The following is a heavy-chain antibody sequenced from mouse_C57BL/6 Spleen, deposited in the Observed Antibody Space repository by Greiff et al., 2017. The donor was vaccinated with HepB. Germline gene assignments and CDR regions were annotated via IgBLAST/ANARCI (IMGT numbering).Heavy chain of an antibody. V-gene: IGHV1-76*01. J-gene: IGHJ3*01. Sequence: VQLVESGAELVRPGASVKLSCKASGYTFTDYYINWVKQRPGQGLEWIARIYPGSGNTYYNEKFKGKATLTAEKSSSTAYMQLSSLTSEDSAVYFCARSAIYYYGSSSFAYWGQGTLVTVSA. D-gene: IGHD1-1*01. CDR2: IYPGSGNT. CDR1: GYTFTDYY. CDR3: ARSAIYYYGSSSFAY.